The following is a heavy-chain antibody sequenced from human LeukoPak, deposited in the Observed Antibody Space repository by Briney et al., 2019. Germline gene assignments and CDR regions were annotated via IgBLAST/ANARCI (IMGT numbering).Heavy chain of an antibody. J-gene: IGHJ3*02. CDR3: AKDHDYYASGPI. D-gene: IGHD3-10*01. CDR2: ISSSGSYI. Sequence: PGGSLRLSCAASGFTFTSYTMNWVRQAPGKGLEWVSDISSSGSYIDYADTVKGRFTISRDNSKNTLYLQMNSLRAEDTAVYYCAKDHDYYASGPIWGQGTMVTVSS. CDR1: GFTFTSYT. V-gene: IGHV3-23*01.